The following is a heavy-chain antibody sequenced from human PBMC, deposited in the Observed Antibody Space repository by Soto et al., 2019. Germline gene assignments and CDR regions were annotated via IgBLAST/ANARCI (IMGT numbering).Heavy chain of an antibody. CDR2: MNPNSGNT. Sequence: ASVKVSCKASGYTFTSYDINWVRQTTGQGLEWMGWMNPNSGNTGYAQKFQGRVTMTRNTSISTAYMELSSLRSEDTAVYYCARGGDIVVVAITGNNWFDPWGQGTLVTVSS. V-gene: IGHV1-8*01. CDR3: ARGGDIVVVAITGNNWFDP. CDR1: GYTFTSYD. J-gene: IGHJ5*02. D-gene: IGHD2-2*01.